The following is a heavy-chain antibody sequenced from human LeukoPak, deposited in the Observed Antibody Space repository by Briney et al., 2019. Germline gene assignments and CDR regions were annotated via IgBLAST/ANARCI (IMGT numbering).Heavy chain of an antibody. CDR2: IYYSGST. CDR3: ARDPSGYGAFDY. D-gene: IGHD5-12*01. V-gene: IGHV4-59*01. J-gene: IGHJ4*02. CDR1: GASITTYY. Sequence: PSETLSHTCTVSGASITTYYWSWIRQPPGKGLEWIGYIYYSGSTNNNPSLKSRVTISVDTSNNQFSLRLNSVTAADTAIYYCARDPSGYGAFDYWGQGTLVTVSS.